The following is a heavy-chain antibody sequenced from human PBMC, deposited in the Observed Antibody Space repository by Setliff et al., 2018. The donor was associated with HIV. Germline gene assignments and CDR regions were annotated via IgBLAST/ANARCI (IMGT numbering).Heavy chain of an antibody. CDR1: GGSFSGYY. V-gene: IGHV4-34*01. J-gene: IGHJ3*01. D-gene: IGHD3-9*01. Sequence: SETLSLTCAVYGGSFSGYYWTWIRQSPGRGLEWIGDINHSGRVNDNPSLKSRVTISADASKNQFSLKLKSVTAADTAVYYCVRGQRGVVILTTYDALDVWAQGTLVTVSS. CDR2: INHSGRV. CDR3: VRGQRGVVILTTYDALDV.